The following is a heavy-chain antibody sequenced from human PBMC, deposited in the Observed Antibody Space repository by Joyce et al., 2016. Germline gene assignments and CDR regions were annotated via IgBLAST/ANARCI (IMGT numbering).Heavy chain of an antibody. V-gene: IGHV3-33*01. CDR1: GFNFSSYG. Sequence: QVQLVESGAGVVQPGRSLRLSCAASGFNFSSYGMHWVRQAPGKGLEWVAVMGFDGSHEYYADSVKGRFIIARDNSKNTVFLQMNSLRAEDTVVYYCARSRLKFSGYYSLPDYWGQGSLVTVSS. CDR3: ARSRLKFSGYYSLPDY. J-gene: IGHJ4*02. D-gene: IGHD3-22*01. CDR2: MGFDGSHE.